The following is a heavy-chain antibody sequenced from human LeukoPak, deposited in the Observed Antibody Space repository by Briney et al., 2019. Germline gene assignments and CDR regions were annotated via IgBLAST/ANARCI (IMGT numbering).Heavy chain of an antibody. CDR2: IKTTGLTT. CDR3: ARDFDAFDI. CDR1: GFDFSDYY. Sequence: GGSLRLSCAASGFDFSDYYMSWIRQAPGKGLEWISNIKTTGLTTYYADSVKGRFTISRDNVKNSLYLQMNSLRAEDTAVYYCARDFDAFDIWGQGTMVTVSS. V-gene: IGHV3-11*04. J-gene: IGHJ3*02.